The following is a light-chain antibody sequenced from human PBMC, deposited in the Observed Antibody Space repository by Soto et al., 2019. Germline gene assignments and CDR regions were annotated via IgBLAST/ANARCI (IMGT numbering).Light chain of an antibody. CDR3: QKYNSAPYT. CDR1: QGISNS. J-gene: IGKJ2*01. CDR2: AAS. Sequence: DIQMTQSTSSLSASVGDRVTITCRASQGISNSLAWYQQKPGKIPKLLIYAASTLQSGVPSRFSGSGSGTDFTLTISSLQPGDVATYSCQKYNSAPYTFGQGTKLEIK. V-gene: IGKV1-27*01.